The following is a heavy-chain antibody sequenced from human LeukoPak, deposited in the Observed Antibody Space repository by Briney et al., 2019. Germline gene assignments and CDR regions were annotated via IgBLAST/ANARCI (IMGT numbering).Heavy chain of an antibody. V-gene: IGHV3-21*01. D-gene: IGHD2-15*01. CDR1: GFTFSSYS. J-gene: IGHJ4*02. Sequence: PGGSLRLSCAASGFTFSSYSMNWVRQAPGKGLEWVSSISSSSSYIYYADSVKGRFTISRDNAKNSLYLQINSLRAQDTAVYYCARAVYIAESGYYFDCWGQGTLVTVSS. CDR3: ARAVYIAESGYYFDC. CDR2: ISSSSSYI.